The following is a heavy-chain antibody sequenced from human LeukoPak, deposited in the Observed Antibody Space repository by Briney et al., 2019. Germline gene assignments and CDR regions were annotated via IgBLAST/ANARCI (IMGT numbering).Heavy chain of an antibody. J-gene: IGHJ6*02. CDR2: INSDGSST. CDR3: ARGYCSGGSWCTYYYYGMDV. CDR1: GFTFSSYW. Sequence: GGSLRLSCAASGFTFSSYWMHWVHQAPGKGLVWVSRINSDGSSTSYADSVKGRFTISRGNAKNTLYLQMNSLRAEDTAVYYCARGYCSGGSWCTYYYYGMDVWGQGTTVTVSS. V-gene: IGHV3-74*01. D-gene: IGHD2-15*01.